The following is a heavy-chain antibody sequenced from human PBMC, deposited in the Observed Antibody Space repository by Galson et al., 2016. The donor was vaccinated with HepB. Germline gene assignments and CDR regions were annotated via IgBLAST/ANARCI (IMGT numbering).Heavy chain of an antibody. V-gene: IGHV3-11*03. CDR1: GFTFSDYY. J-gene: IGHJ3*02. D-gene: IGHD3-22*01. CDR2: ISISSSYT. Sequence: SLRLSCAASGFTFSDYYMSWIRQAPGKGLEWVSYISISSSYTNYADSVKGRFTISRDNAKNSLYLQMNSLRAGDTALYYCAKSSGYYFVDSFDMWGQGTMVTVSS. CDR3: AKSSGYYFVDSFDM.